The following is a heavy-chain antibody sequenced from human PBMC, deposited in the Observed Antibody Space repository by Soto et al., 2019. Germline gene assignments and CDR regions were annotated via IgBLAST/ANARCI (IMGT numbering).Heavy chain of an antibody. Sequence: GGSLRLSCAASGFTVSSNYMSWVRQAPGKGLEWVSVIYSGGSTYYADSVKGRFTISRHNSKNTLYLQMNSLRAEDTAVYYCACLVSPPSSFYYYYYYMDVWGKGTTVTVSS. V-gene: IGHV3-53*04. CDR2: IYSGGST. D-gene: IGHD6-6*01. CDR3: ACLVSPPSSFYYYYYYMDV. J-gene: IGHJ6*03. CDR1: GFTVSSNY.